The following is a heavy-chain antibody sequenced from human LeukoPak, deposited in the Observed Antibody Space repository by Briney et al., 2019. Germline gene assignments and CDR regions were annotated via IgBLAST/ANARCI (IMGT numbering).Heavy chain of an antibody. CDR3: TTDAGFSSKWYNY. D-gene: IGHD2-2*01. CDR2: IKSKADGETK. J-gene: IGHJ4*02. CDR1: GFIFSNAY. Sequence: PGGSLRLSCTASGFIFSNAYMSWVRQAPGKGLEWLGRIKSKADGETKDCAAPVKGRFTISRHDSENTLYLQMSSLKTEDTAVYYCTTDAGFSSKWYNYWGQGTLVTVSS. V-gene: IGHV3-15*01.